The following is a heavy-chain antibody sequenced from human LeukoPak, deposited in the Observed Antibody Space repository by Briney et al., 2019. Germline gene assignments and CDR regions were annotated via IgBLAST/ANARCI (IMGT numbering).Heavy chain of an antibody. D-gene: IGHD6-19*01. CDR2: RFYSGST. V-gene: IGHV4-39*01. CDR3: ARHLAVAGTNYNWFDR. J-gene: IGHJ5*02. CDR1: DGSISSNNYY. Sequence: SETLCVTCTVSDGSISSNNYYWGWIRQPPGKGLEWIGSRFYSGSTYYNPSLKSRVTVSVDTSKNQFFLRLNSVTAADTAVYHCARHLAVAGTNYNWFDRRGQGTQVTVSS.